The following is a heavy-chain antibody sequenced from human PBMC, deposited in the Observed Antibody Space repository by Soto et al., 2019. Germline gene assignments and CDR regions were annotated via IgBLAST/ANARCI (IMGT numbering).Heavy chain of an antibody. CDR1: GGSISSSSYY. CDR2: IYYSGST. CDR3: ARLNSYSSSPFDY. Sequence: ASETLSLTCTVSGGSISSSSYYWSWIRQHPGKGLEWIGYIYYSGSTYYNPSLKSRVTISVDTSKNQFSLKLSSVTAPDTAVYYCARLNSYSSSPFDYWGQGTLVTVSS. D-gene: IGHD6-6*01. V-gene: IGHV4-31*03. J-gene: IGHJ4*02.